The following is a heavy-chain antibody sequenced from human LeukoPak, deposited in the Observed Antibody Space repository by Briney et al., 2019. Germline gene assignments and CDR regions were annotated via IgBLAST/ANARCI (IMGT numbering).Heavy chain of an antibody. V-gene: IGHV4-34*01. CDR1: GGSFSGYY. J-gene: IGHJ4*02. Sequence: PSETLSLTCAVYGGSFSGYYWSWIRQPPGKGLEWIGEINHSGSTNYNPSLKSRVTISVDTSKSQFSLKLSSVTAADTAVYYCARAPEGTASFDYWGQGTLVTVSS. CDR3: ARAPEGTASFDY. D-gene: IGHD1-14*01. CDR2: INHSGST.